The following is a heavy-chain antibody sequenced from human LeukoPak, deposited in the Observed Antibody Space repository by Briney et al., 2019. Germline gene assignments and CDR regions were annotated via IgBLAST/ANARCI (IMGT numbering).Heavy chain of an antibody. J-gene: IGHJ6*04. CDR2: INHSGST. Sequence: SETLSLTCAVYGGSFSGYYWSWIRQPPGKGLEWIGEINHSGSTNYNPPLKSRVTISVDTSKNQFSLKLSSVTAADTAVYYCARADYYYYYGMDVWGKGTTVTVSS. V-gene: IGHV4-34*01. CDR3: ARADYYYYYGMDV. CDR1: GGSFSGYY.